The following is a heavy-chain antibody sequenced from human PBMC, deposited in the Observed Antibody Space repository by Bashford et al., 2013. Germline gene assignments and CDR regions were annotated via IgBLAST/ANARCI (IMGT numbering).Heavy chain of an antibody. V-gene: IGHV3-23*01. CDR2: ISGSSGST. J-gene: IGHJ3*01. D-gene: IGHD1-26*01. Sequence: GSLRLSCAASGFIFDNFAMSWVRQAPGKGLEWVSAISGSSGSTYYADSVKGRFTISRDNSKYTLYLQMNSLRADDTAVYFCARDGPVVGVWNAFDVWGQGTMVTVSS. CDR3: ARDGPVVGVWNAFDV. CDR1: GFIFDNFA.